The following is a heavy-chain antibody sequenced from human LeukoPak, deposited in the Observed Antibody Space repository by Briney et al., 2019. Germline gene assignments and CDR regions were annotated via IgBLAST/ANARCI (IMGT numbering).Heavy chain of an antibody. Sequence: PGASLQISCKGSGSIFTSYWIGWVRQLPGKGLEWMGIIYPGDSDTRNSPSFQGQVTISADKSISTANLQWSSLKASETAVYYCAKLTGGVDTPMGFDYWGQGTLVTVSS. CDR3: AKLTGGVDTPMGFDY. V-gene: IGHV5-51*01. CDR2: IYPGDSDT. D-gene: IGHD5-18*01. J-gene: IGHJ4*02. CDR1: GSIFTSYW.